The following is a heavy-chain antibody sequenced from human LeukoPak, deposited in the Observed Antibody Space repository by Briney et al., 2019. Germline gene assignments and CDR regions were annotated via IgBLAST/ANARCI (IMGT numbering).Heavy chain of an antibody. Sequence: ASVKVSCKASGGTFSSYAISWVRQAPGQGLEWMGGIIPIFGTANYAQKFQGRVTITADESTSTAYMELSSLRSEDTAVYYCARDPEPIVVVPAAMDRNYYYYYGMDVWAKGPRSPSP. CDR3: ARDPEPIVVVPAAMDRNYYYYYGMDV. CDR2: IIPIFGTA. D-gene: IGHD2-2*01. J-gene: IGHJ6*02. CDR1: GGTFSSYA. V-gene: IGHV1-69*13.